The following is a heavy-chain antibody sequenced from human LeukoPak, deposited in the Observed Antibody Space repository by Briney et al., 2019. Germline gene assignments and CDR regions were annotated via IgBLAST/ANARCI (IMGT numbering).Heavy chain of an antibody. CDR1: GGSISSYY. V-gene: IGHV4-59*12. D-gene: IGHD3-10*01. Sequence: SETLSLTCTVSGGSISSYYWSWIRQHPGKGLEYIGYIYYSGNPYYNPSLKSRVTISLDTSQNQFSLRLMSVTAADTAVYYCARESSSEHLSLDYWGQGTLVTVSS. J-gene: IGHJ4*02. CDR3: ARESSSEHLSLDY. CDR2: IYYSGNP.